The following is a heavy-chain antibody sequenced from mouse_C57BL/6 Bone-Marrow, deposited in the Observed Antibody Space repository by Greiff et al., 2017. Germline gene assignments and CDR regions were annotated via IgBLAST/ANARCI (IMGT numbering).Heavy chain of an antibody. CDR3: ARPSTGYFDV. CDR1: GYTFTSSW. J-gene: IGHJ1*03. V-gene: IGHV1-52*01. D-gene: IGHD1-1*01. CDR2: IDPSDSET. Sequence: QVQLKQPGAELVRPGSSVKLSCKASGYTFTSSWMHWVKQRPIQGLEWIGNIDPSDSETHYNQKFKDKATLTVDKSSSTAYMQLSSLTSEDSAVXYCARPSTGYFDVWGTGTTVTVSS.